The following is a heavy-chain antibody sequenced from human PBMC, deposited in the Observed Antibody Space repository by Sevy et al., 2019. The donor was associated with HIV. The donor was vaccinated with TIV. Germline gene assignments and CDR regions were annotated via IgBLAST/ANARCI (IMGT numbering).Heavy chain of an antibody. CDR1: GFTFPTYS. D-gene: IGHD2-8*01. Sequence: GGSLRLSCVASGFTFPTYSVLWVRQAPGKGLEWLTLISYDGNYKYYADSVKGRFTNSRYNYNNILYLQMSSLRVEDTALYFCARVAVEYCTNDCYHRFDHWGLGTLVTVSS. J-gene: IGHJ4*02. CDR2: ISYDGNYK. CDR3: ARVAVEYCTNDCYHRFDH. V-gene: IGHV3-30*03.